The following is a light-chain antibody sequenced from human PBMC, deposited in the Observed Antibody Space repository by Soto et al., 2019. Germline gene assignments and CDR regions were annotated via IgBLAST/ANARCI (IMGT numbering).Light chain of an antibody. CDR3: QQCDGSPFA. Sequence: EIVLTQSPGTLSLSPGERATLSCRASQRLSSACLAWYQLKPGQAPRLLIYGASSRATGVPDRFSGSGSGTDFTLTIGRLEPEDFAVYYCQQCDGSPFAFGQGTKVDIK. CDR1: QRLSSAC. CDR2: GAS. V-gene: IGKV3-20*01. J-gene: IGKJ1*01.